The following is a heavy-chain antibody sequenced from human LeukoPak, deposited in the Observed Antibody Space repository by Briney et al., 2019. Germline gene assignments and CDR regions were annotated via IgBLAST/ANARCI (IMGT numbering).Heavy chain of an antibody. CDR2: ISGSGGDT. J-gene: IGHJ4*02. CDR1: GFTFSLYA. D-gene: IGHD1-26*01. CDR3: AKKGATTGDFDY. V-gene: IGHV3-23*01. Sequence: HPGGSLRLSCAGFGFTFSLYAMSWVRQAPGKGLEWVSAISGSGGDTHYADSVKGRFTISRDNSKNTLYPQMNSLRAEDTAVYYCAKKGATTGDFDYWGQGTLVTVSS.